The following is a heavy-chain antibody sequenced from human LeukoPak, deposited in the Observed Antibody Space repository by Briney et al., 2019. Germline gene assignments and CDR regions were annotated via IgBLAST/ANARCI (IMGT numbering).Heavy chain of an antibody. CDR2: ISSSGGTI. Sequence: PGGSLRLSCAASGFTFTDYYMSWIRQAPGKGLEWISYISSSGGTIYYADSVKGRFTISRDNSKNTLYLQMNSLRAEDTAVYYCAKAATHSYYYYYYMDVWGKGTTVTVSS. CDR1: GFTFTDYY. CDR3: AKAATHSYYYYYYMDV. J-gene: IGHJ6*03. V-gene: IGHV3-11*01.